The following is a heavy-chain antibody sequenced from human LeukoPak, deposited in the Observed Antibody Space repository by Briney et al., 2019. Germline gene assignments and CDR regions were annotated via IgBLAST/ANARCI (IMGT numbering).Heavy chain of an antibody. V-gene: IGHV3-48*03. CDR3: ARDPGAYGDYYDY. Sequence: GGSLRLSCAASGFTFSNYELNWVRQAPGKGLEWVAYISSSGGVIYYADSVKGRFTNSRDNAKNSLSLQMNSLRAEDTAVYYCARDPGAYGDYYDYWGQGTLVTVSS. D-gene: IGHD4-17*01. J-gene: IGHJ4*02. CDR1: GFTFSNYE. CDR2: ISSSGGVI.